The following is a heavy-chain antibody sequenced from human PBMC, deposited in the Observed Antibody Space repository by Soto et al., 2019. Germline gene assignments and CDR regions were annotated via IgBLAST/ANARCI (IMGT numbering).Heavy chain of an antibody. Sequence: QVQLQESGPGLVKPSETLSLTCTVSGGSISSYYWRWIRQPPGKGLEWIGYIYYSGSTNYNPSLKSRGTISVDTAKTQCSLKLSAVTAADTAVYYCARRRYYSSSPFDYWGQGTLVTVSS. D-gene: IGHD6-13*01. CDR3: ARRRYYSSSPFDY. CDR1: GGSISSYY. V-gene: IGHV4-59*01. CDR2: IYYSGST. J-gene: IGHJ4*02.